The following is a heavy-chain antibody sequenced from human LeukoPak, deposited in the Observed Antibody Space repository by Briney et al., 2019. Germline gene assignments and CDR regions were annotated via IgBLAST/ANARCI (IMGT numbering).Heavy chain of an antibody. D-gene: IGHD3-22*01. J-gene: IGHJ4*02. CDR1: GGSISSYY. V-gene: IGHV4-59*08. CDR3: ARHSRYYYDSSGYWPLDY. Sequence: SETLSLTCTVSGGSISSYYWSWIRQPPGKGLEWIGYIYYSGSTNYNPSLKSRVTISVDTSKNQFSLKLSSATAADTAVYYCARHSRYYYDSSGYWPLDYWGQGTLVTVSS. CDR2: IYYSGST.